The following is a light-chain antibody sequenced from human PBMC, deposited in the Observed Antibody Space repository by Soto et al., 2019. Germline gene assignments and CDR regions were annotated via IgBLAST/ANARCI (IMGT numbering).Light chain of an antibody. J-gene: IGKJ4*02. CDR3: QKYNSAPLS. CDR1: QGIGVY. Sequence: DIQMTQSPSSLSASFGDRVTITCRASQGIGVYLAWFQQKPGNAPKLLIYAASTLQSGVPSRFSGSGSGTDLTLTMSTLPPEDVATYYCQKYNSAPLSFGGGTNVEIK. V-gene: IGKV1-27*01. CDR2: AAS.